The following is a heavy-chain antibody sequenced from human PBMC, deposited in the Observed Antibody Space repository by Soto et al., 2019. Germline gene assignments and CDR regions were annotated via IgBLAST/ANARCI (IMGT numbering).Heavy chain of an antibody. J-gene: IGHJ4*02. D-gene: IGHD2-2*01. Sequence: ASVKVSCKASGYTFISYEIQWVRQAPGQRLEWVGWINTANGNTAYAESFLGRATITGDTAASTVYMELRSLTSEDTAVYYCARETPESADDYWGQGTLVTVSS. CDR2: INTANGNT. CDR3: ARETPESADDY. V-gene: IGHV1-3*04. CDR1: GYTFISYE.